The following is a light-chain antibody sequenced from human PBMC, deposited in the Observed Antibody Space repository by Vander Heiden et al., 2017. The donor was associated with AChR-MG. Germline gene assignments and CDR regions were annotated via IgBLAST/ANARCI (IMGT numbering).Light chain of an antibody. Sequence: DIKMTQSPSTLPASVGDRITITCRASQSISIWLAWYQQKPGKAPKLLMYKASSLESGVPSRFSGSGSGTEFTLTISSLQPDDFATYFCQQYESSSTFGGGTKVEMK. J-gene: IGKJ4*01. CDR2: KAS. CDR3: QQYESSST. V-gene: IGKV1-5*03. CDR1: QSISIW.